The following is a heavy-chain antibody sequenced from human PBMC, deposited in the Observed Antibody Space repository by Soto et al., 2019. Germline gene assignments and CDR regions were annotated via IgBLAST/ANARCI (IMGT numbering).Heavy chain of an antibody. Sequence: QVQLVESGGGAVQPGRSLRLSCAASGFTFSSYGMHWVRQAPGKGLEWVAVIWYDGSNKYYADSVKGRFTISRDNSKNTLYLQMNSLRAEDTAVYYCARDCSGGSCRYGMDVWGQGTTVTVSS. CDR1: GFTFSSYG. V-gene: IGHV3-33*01. CDR2: IWYDGSNK. CDR3: ARDCSGGSCRYGMDV. D-gene: IGHD2-15*01. J-gene: IGHJ6*02.